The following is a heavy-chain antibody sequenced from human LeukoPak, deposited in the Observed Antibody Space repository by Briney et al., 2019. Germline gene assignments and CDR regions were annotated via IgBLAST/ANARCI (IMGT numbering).Heavy chain of an antibody. CDR2: ISAYNGNT. CDR1: GYTFTSYG. CDR3: ARAWGYDILTGYTRPFDY. Sequence: ASVRVSCKASGYTFTSYGISWVRQAPGQGLEWMGWISAYNGNTNYAQKLQGRVTMTTDTSTSTAYMELRSLRSDDTAVYYCARAWGYDILTGYTRPFDYWGQGTLVTVSS. V-gene: IGHV1-18*01. D-gene: IGHD3-9*01. J-gene: IGHJ4*02.